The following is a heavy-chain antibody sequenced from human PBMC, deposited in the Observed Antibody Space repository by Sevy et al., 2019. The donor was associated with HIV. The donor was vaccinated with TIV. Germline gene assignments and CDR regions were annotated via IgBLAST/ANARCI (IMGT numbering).Heavy chain of an antibody. J-gene: IGHJ3*02. Sequence: ASVKVSCKASGYTFTSYDINWVRQATGQGLEWMGWMNPNSGNTGYAQKFQGRVTITRNTSIGTAYMELNSLRSEDTAVYYCARDYYDTSDYHYDGFDIWGQGTMVTVSS. CDR1: GYTFTSYD. CDR2: MNPNSGNT. CDR3: ARDYYDTSDYHYDGFDI. D-gene: IGHD3-22*01. V-gene: IGHV1-8*03.